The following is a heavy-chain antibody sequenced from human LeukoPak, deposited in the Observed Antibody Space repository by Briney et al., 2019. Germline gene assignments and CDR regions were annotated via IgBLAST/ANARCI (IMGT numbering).Heavy chain of an antibody. CDR1: GYTFTSYY. V-gene: IGHV1-46*01. D-gene: IGHD3-22*01. Sequence: ASVKVSCKASGYTFTSYYMHWVRHAPGQGLEWMGIINPSGGSTSYAQKFQGRVTMTRDTSTSTVYMELSSLRSEDTAVYYCARDRGDSSGYYRNWFDPWGQGTLVTVSS. CDR2: INPSGGST. J-gene: IGHJ5*02. CDR3: ARDRGDSSGYYRNWFDP.